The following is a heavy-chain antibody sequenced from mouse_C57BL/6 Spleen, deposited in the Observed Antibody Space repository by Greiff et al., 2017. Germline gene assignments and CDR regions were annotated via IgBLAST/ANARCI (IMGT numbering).Heavy chain of an antibody. V-gene: IGHV1-50*01. Sequence: QVQLQQPGAELVKPGASVKLSCKASGYTFTSYWMQWVKQRPGQGLEWIGEIDPSDSYTNYNQKFKGKATLTVDTSSSTAYMQLCSLTSEDSAVYYCARRGITTVVANYFDYWGQGTTLTVSS. J-gene: IGHJ2*01. CDR1: GYTFTSYW. CDR2: IDPSDSYT. CDR3: ARRGITTVVANYFDY. D-gene: IGHD1-1*01.